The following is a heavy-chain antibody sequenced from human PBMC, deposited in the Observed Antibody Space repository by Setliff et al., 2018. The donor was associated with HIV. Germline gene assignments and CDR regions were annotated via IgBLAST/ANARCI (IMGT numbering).Heavy chain of an antibody. CDR3: ARDVMEWFGNYFDN. CDR2: IHISGTT. D-gene: IGHD3-3*01. CDR1: GGTISSGSDY. J-gene: IGHJ4*02. Sequence: PSETLSLTCTVSGGTISSGSDYWSWIRQPAGKGLEWIGQIHISGTTNYNPSLKSRVTISIDTSKHQFSPKLTSVTAADTAVYYCARDVMEWFGNYFDNWGQGAQVTVSS. V-gene: IGHV4-61*09.